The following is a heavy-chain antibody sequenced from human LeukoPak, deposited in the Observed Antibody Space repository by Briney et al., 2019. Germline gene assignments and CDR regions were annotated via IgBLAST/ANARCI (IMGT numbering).Heavy chain of an antibody. CDR3: ARSPYYYDSNFDY. V-gene: IGHV3-30-3*01. Sequence: GGSLRLSCAASGFTFSTYAMHWVRQAPGKGLDWVAVISYDVSNKNYADSVKGRFTISRDNSKNTLYLQMNSLRAEDTAVYYCARSPYYYDSNFDYWGQGTLVTVSS. CDR1: GFTFSTYA. D-gene: IGHD3-22*01. CDR2: ISYDVSNK. J-gene: IGHJ4*02.